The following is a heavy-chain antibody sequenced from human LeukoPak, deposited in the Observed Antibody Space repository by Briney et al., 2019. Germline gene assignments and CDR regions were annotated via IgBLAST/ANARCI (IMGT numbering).Heavy chain of an antibody. V-gene: IGHV3-9*03. J-gene: IGHJ4*02. CDR3: ANAYGSETYYPIDY. Sequence: PGGSLRLSXAASGFTFDDYAMHWVRQAPGKGLEWVSGISWNSGSIGYADSVKGRFTISRDNAKNSLYLQMNSLRAEDMALYYCANAYGSETYYPIDYWGQGTLVTVSS. CDR1: GFTFDDYA. D-gene: IGHD3-10*01. CDR2: ISWNSGSI.